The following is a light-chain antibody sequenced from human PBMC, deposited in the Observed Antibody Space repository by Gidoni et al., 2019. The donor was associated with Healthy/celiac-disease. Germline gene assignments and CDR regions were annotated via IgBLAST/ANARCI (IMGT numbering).Light chain of an antibody. CDR3: QVWDSSTVV. CDR1: NIGSKN. J-gene: IGLJ2*01. Sequence: SYELTQPLPVSVALGQTARITCGGNNIGSKNVHWYQQEPGQALVLVLYSDSNRPSGIPERFSGSNTGNTATLTISRAQAGDEADYYCQVWDSSTVVFGGGTKLTVL. CDR2: SDS. V-gene: IGLV3-9*01.